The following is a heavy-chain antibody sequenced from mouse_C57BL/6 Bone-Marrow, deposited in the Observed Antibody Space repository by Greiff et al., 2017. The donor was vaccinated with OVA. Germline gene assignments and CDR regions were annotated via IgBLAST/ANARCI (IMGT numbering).Heavy chain of an antibody. V-gene: IGHV1-64*01. Sequence: QVQLQQPGAELVKPGASVKLSCKASGYTFTSYWMHWVKQRPGQGLEWIGMIHPNSGSTNYNEKFKSKATLTVDKSYSTAYMQLSSLTSEDSAVYYCARVYDGYYSWFAYWGQGTLVTVSA. CDR2: IHPNSGST. D-gene: IGHD2-3*01. CDR3: ARVYDGYYSWFAY. CDR1: GYTFTSYW. J-gene: IGHJ3*01.